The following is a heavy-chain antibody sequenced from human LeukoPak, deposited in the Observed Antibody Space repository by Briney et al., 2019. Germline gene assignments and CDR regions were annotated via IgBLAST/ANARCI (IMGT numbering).Heavy chain of an antibody. CDR3: AREISRTGAFDI. D-gene: IGHD3-3*02. Sequence: GGSLRLSCAASGFTFSSFAMHWVRQAPGKGLEWVAVISYVGSNKYYADSVKGRFTISRDNSKNTLYLQMNSLRAEDTAVYYCAREISRTGAFDIWGQGTMVTVSS. V-gene: IGHV3-30*01. CDR1: GFTFSSFA. CDR2: ISYVGSNK. J-gene: IGHJ3*02.